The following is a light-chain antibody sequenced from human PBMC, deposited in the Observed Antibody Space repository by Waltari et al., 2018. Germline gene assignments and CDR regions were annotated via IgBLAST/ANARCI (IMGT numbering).Light chain of an antibody. CDR2: EVN. V-gene: IGLV2-23*02. J-gene: IGLJ1*01. CDR1: ISDIGLFKV. Sequence: QSALTQPASVSASPGQSITVSCSGSISDIGLFKVVSWFQQYPGKPPRLIIYEVNKRPPGISDRFSATKSGTVASLTISGLQADDEADYYCCSFTSSSTYVFGSGTTVTVL. CDR3: CSFTSSSTYV.